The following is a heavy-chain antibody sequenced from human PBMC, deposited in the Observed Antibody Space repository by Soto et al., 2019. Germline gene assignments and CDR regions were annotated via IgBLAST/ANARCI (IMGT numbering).Heavy chain of an antibody. CDR3: AGAGTQKMTTSKAFDI. Sequence: QVQLVQSGAEVKKPGSSVKVSCKASGGTFSSYAISWVRQAPGQGLEWKGGIIPIFGTANYAQKFQGRVTITADKSTGTAYMELSSLRSEDTAVYYCAGAGTQKMTTSKAFDIWGQGTMVTVSS. CDR2: IIPIFGTA. J-gene: IGHJ3*02. CDR1: GGTFSSYA. V-gene: IGHV1-69*06. D-gene: IGHD4-17*01.